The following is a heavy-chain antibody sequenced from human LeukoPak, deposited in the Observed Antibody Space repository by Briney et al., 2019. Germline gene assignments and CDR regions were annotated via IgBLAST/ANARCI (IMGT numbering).Heavy chain of an antibody. Sequence: GGSLRLSCAASGFTFSSYWMSWVRQAPGKGLEWVANIKEDGSEKYYVDSVEGRFSISRDNAKNSLYLQMNSLRAEDTAVYYCARDGNILTGYYADYWGQGTLVTVSS. J-gene: IGHJ4*02. V-gene: IGHV3-7*01. CDR3: ARDGNILTGYYADY. D-gene: IGHD3-9*01. CDR2: IKEDGSEK. CDR1: GFTFSSYW.